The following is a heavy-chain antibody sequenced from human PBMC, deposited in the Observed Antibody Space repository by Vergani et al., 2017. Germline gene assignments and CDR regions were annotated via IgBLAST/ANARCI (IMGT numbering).Heavy chain of an antibody. D-gene: IGHD2-15*01. Sequence: QVQLVESGGGVVQPWGSLRLSCAASGGTFSSYGMHWVCQAPGKGLERVAFIRYDGSNTYYADSVKGRFTISRDNSKNTLYLQRNSLGAEDTSVYYCAKEILTGVVVVVAASDYYYGMYVWGQGTTVTVSS. V-gene: IGHV3-30*02. CDR2: IRYDGSNT. CDR3: AKEILTGVVVVVAASDYYYGMYV. CDR1: GGTFSSYG. J-gene: IGHJ6*02.